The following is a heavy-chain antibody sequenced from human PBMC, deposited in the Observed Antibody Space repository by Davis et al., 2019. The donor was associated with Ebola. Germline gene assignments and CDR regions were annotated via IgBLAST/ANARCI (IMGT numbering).Heavy chain of an antibody. J-gene: IGHJ4*02. CDR3: AGGVTAFDY. CDR1: GDSIDSTNVY. Sequence: SETLSLTCTVSGDSIDSTNVYWGWIRQAPGKGLEWIGCIYYTGVTYYNPSLKSRVTISVDTSKNQFSLKLSSVTAADTAVYYCAGGVTAFDYWGQGTLVTVSS. V-gene: IGHV4-39*01. D-gene: IGHD2-21*02. CDR2: IYYTGVT.